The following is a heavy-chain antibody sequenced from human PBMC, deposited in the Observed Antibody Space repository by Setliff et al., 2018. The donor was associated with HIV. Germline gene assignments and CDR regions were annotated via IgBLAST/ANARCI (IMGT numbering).Heavy chain of an antibody. CDR1: GGSISSSTYY. Sequence: PSETLSLTCSVSGGSISSSTYYWGWIRQPPGKGLEWIGDIFYTGSTYYNPSLKSRVAISIDTSENQFSLKLSSVTAADTAVYYCARDSELGLNYHYGMDVWGQGTTVTVSS. J-gene: IGHJ6*02. V-gene: IGHV4-39*07. CDR3: ARDSELGLNYHYGMDV. D-gene: IGHD1-26*01. CDR2: IFYTGST.